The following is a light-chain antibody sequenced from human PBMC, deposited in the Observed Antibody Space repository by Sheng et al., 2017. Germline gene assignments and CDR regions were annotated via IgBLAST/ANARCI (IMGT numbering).Light chain of an antibody. J-gene: IGLJ1*01. CDR3: QVWESSLDHYV. CDR1: NIGSQS. CDR2: DDN. V-gene: IGLV3-21*02. Sequence: SYELTQPPSVSVAPGETARITCGGNNIGSQSVHWYQQRPGQAPVLVVYDDNDRPSGIPERFSGSNSGNTATLTISRVEAGDEADYYCQVWESSLDHYVFGIGTKVTVL.